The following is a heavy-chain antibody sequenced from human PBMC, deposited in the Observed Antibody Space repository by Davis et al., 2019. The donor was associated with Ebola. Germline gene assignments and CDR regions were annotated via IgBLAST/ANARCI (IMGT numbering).Heavy chain of an antibody. J-gene: IGHJ5*02. D-gene: IGHD3-22*01. V-gene: IGHV3-30-3*01. CDR3: ARVFGDYYDSSGYYYH. CDR1: GFTFSSYA. Sequence: GESLKISCAASGFTFSSYAMHWVRQAPGKGLEWVAVISYDGSNKYYADSVKGRFTISRDNSKNTLYLQMNSLRAEDTAVYYCARVFGDYYDSSGYYYHWGQGTLVTVSS. CDR2: ISYDGSNK.